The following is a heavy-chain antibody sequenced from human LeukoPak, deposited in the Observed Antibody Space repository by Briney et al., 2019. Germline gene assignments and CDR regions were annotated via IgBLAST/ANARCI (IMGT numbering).Heavy chain of an antibody. CDR1: GGSFTDYF. D-gene: IGHD3-22*01. V-gene: IGHV4-34*01. CDR2: INDYTGDT. J-gene: IGHJ6*02. Sequence: SETLSLTCTVFGGSFTDYFWTWIGHSPGKGLEWIGEINDYTGDTNYNPSLNSRVSISLEKSKNQFSLELRSVTAADTAVYYCARGRIAKIVVVHSFSYGMDVWGQGTTVTVSS. CDR3: ARGRIAKIVVVHSFSYGMDV.